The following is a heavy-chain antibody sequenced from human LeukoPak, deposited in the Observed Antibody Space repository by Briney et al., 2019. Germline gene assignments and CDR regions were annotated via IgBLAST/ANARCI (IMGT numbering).Heavy chain of an antibody. Sequence: PGRSLRLSCAASGFTFSSYGMHWVRQAPGKGLEWVAVISYDGSNKYYADSVKGRFTISRDNAKNSLYLQMNSLRAEDTAVYYCAKSMVRGVIWYFDLWGRGTLVTVSS. J-gene: IGHJ2*01. CDR3: AKSMVRGVIWYFDL. CDR2: ISYDGSNK. CDR1: GFTFSSYG. D-gene: IGHD3-10*01. V-gene: IGHV3-30*18.